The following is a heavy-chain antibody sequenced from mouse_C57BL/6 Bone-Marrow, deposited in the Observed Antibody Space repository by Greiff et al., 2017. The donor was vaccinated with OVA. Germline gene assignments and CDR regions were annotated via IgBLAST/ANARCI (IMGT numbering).Heavy chain of an antibody. Sequence: EVQGVESGGGLVQPKGSLKLSCAASGFSFNTYAMNWVRQAPGKGLEWVARIRSKSNNYATYYADSVKDRFTISRDDSESMLYLQMNNLKTEDTAMYYCVRTGDYYGSSPYAMDYWGQGTSVTVSS. J-gene: IGHJ4*01. CDR2: IRSKSNNYAT. CDR3: VRTGDYYGSSPYAMDY. CDR1: GFSFNTYA. D-gene: IGHD1-1*01. V-gene: IGHV10-1*01.